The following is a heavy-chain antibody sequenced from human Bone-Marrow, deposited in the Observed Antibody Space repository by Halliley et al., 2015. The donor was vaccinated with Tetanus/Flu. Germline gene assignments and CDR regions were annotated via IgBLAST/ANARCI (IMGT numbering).Heavy chain of an antibody. CDR3: ARGLYHDFNGLTVPLHFDS. J-gene: IGHJ4*02. V-gene: IGHV4-34*01. Sequence: NHRGRPNYNPSLRSRVTISVDPPKNQFPLSLGSVTAADTAMYFCARGLYHDFNGLTVPLHFDSWGQGTLVTVSS. D-gene: IGHD2-8*01. CDR2: NHRGRP.